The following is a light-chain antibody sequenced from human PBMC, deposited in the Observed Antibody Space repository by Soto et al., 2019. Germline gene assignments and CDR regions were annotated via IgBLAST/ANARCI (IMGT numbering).Light chain of an antibody. V-gene: IGLV2-11*01. J-gene: IGLJ1*01. Sequence: QSVLTQPRSVSGSPGRSVTISCTGTSSVVGGYNYVSWYLQHPGKAPNVMIYDVSKRPSGVPDRFSGSKSGNTASLTISGLQSEDEADYYCCSFAGNYIYVFGTGTKVTVL. CDR3: CSFAGNYIYV. CDR2: DVS. CDR1: SSVVGGYNY.